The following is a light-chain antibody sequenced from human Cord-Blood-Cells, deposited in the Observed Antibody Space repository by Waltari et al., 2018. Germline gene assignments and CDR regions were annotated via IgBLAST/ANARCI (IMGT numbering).Light chain of an antibody. CDR1: QSLLHSNGYNY. CDR2: LGS. Sequence: DLGMTQSPLPLPVTPGEPASISCRSSQSLLHSNGYNYLDWYLQKPGQSPQLLIYLGSNRASGVPDRFSGSGSGTDFTLKISRVEAEDVGVYYCMQALQTPYTFGQGTKLEIK. V-gene: IGKV2-28*01. CDR3: MQALQTPYT. J-gene: IGKJ2*01.